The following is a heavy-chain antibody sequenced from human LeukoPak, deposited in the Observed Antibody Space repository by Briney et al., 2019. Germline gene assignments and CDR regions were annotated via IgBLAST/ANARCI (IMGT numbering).Heavy chain of an antibody. V-gene: IGHV3-21*01. J-gene: IGHJ4*02. Sequence: GGSLRLSCAASGFTFSSYSMNWVRQAPGKGLEWVSSISSSSSYIYYADSVKGRFTISRDNAKNSLYLQTNSLRAEDTAVYYCARGEVGYSYGPFDYWGQGTLVTVSS. CDR3: ARGEVGYSYGPFDY. CDR2: ISSSSSYI. D-gene: IGHD5-18*01. CDR1: GFTFSSYS.